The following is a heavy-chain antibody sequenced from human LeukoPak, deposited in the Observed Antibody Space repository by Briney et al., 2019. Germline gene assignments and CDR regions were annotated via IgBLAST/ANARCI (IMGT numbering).Heavy chain of an antibody. Sequence: SSETLSLTCAVYGGSFSGYYWSWIRQPPGKGLGWIGEINHSGSTNYNPSLKSRVTISVDTSKNQFSLKLSSVTAADTAVYYCARCWFSSTSCYLDYWGQGTLVTVSS. D-gene: IGHD2-2*01. J-gene: IGHJ4*02. V-gene: IGHV4-34*01. CDR2: INHSGST. CDR1: GGSFSGYY. CDR3: ARCWFSSTSCYLDY.